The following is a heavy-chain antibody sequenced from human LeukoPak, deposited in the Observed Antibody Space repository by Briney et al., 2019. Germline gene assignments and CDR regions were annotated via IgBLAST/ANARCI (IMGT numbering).Heavy chain of an antibody. CDR1: GFTFDDYA. D-gene: IGHD3-3*01. Sequence: GGSLRLSCAASGFTFDDYAMHWVRQAPGKGLEWVSLISWDGGSTYYADSVKGRFTISRDNSKNSLYLQMNSLRAEDTALYYCAKGHHLEWLLDYWGQGTLVTVSS. J-gene: IGHJ4*02. V-gene: IGHV3-43D*03. CDR2: ISWDGGST. CDR3: AKGHHLEWLLDY.